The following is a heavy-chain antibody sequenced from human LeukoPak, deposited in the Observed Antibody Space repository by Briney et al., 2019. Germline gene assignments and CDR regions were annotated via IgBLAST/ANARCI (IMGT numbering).Heavy chain of an antibody. V-gene: IGHV4-39*07. J-gene: IGHJ5*02. CDR2: IYYSGSP. CDR3: ARGYGSGKNNWFDP. Sequence: SETLSLTCNVSGGSISSGSYYWGWIRQPPGEGLEWIGSIYYSGSPYYNPSLKSRVTISVDTSKNQFSLKLSSVTAADTAVYYCARGYGSGKNNWFDPWGQGTLVTVSS. D-gene: IGHD3-10*01. CDR1: GGSISSGSYY.